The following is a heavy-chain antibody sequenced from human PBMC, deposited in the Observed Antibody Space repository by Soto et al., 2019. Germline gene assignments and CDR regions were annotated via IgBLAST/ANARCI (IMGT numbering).Heavy chain of an antibody. CDR2: IIPIFGTA. CDR1: GGTFSSYA. J-gene: IGHJ6*02. Sequence: SVKVSCKASGGTFSSYAISWVRQAPGQGLEWMGGIIPIFGTANYAQKFQGRVTITADESTSTAYMELSSLRSEDTAVYYCGRSGYYYYGMDVWGQGTTVTVSS. D-gene: IGHD1-26*01. V-gene: IGHV1-69*13. CDR3: GRSGYYYYGMDV.